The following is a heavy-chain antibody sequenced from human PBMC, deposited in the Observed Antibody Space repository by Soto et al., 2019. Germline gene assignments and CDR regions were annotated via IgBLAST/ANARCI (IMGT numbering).Heavy chain of an antibody. CDR1: GDSVSSNSAA. CDR3: ARDXTIFGVVHYYYYYGMDV. CDR2: TYYRSKWYN. Sequence: SQTLSLTCAISGDSVSSNSAAWNWIRQSPSRGLEWLGRTYYRSKWYNDYAVSVKSRITINPDTSKNQFSLQLNSVTPEDTAVYYCARDXTIFGVVHYYYYYGMDVWGQGTTVTVSS. V-gene: IGHV6-1*01. D-gene: IGHD3-3*01. J-gene: IGHJ6*02.